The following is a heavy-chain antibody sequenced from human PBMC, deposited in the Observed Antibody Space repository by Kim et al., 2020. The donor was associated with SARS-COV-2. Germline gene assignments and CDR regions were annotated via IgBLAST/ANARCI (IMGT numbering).Heavy chain of an antibody. J-gene: IGHJ5*02. Sequence: SETLSLTCTVSGGSINTYYWSWMRQPAGKGLEWIGRLYPGGNTNYNPSLKSRVTMSVDTSKNQFSLKLSSVTAADTAVYYCARAYDSSGYGEYNWFDPWGQGTLVTVSS. CDR1: GGSINTYY. V-gene: IGHV4-4*07. CDR2: LYPGGNT. D-gene: IGHD3-22*01. CDR3: ARAYDSSGYGEYNWFDP.